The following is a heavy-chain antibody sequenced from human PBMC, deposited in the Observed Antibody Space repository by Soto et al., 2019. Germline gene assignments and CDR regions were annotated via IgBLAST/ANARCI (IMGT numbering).Heavy chain of an antibody. Sequence: PSETLSLTCAVSGGSLSSGGYSWSWIRQPPGKGLEWIGYIYHSGSTYYNPSLKSRVTISVDRSKNQFSLKLSSVTAADTAVYYCARARVRGYYFDYRGQGTLVTVSS. V-gene: IGHV4-30-2*01. CDR1: GGSLSSGGYS. D-gene: IGHD3-16*01. J-gene: IGHJ4*02. CDR3: ARARVRGYYFDY. CDR2: IYHSGST.